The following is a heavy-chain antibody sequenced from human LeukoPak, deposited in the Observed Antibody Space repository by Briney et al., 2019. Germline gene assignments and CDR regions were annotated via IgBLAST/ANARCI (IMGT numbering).Heavy chain of an antibody. CDR3: ARDPYYYDSGSFAAFDI. D-gene: IGHD3-10*01. Sequence: GGSLRLSCAASGLTFSIHWMNWVRQAPGKGLEWVANIKEDGSKTFYVDSVKGRFTISRDHAKNSSYLQMNSLRAEDTAVYYCARDPYYYDSGSFAAFDIWGQGTMVTVSS. CDR2: IKEDGSKT. CDR1: GLTFSIHW. J-gene: IGHJ3*02. V-gene: IGHV3-7*01.